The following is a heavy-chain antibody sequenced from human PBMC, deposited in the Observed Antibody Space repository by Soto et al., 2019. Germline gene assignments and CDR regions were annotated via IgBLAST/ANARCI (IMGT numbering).Heavy chain of an antibody. CDR3: AKGGARYGDYYLGAFDI. CDR1: GFTFDDYA. V-gene: IGHV3-9*01. D-gene: IGHD4-17*01. J-gene: IGHJ3*02. CDR2: ISWNSGSI. Sequence: PGGSLRLSCAASGFTFDDYAMHWVRQAPGKGLEWVSGISWNSGSIGYADSVKGRFTISRDNAKNSLYLQMNSLRAEDTALYYCAKGGARYGDYYLGAFDIWGQGTMVTVSS.